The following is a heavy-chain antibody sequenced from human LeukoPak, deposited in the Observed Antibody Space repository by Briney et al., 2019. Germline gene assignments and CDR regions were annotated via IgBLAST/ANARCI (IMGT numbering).Heavy chain of an antibody. CDR1: GYTFTSYC. CDR2: INPSGGST. J-gene: IGHJ4*02. CDR3: ARGTIVVVTAISGVDY. Sequence: ASVKVSCKASGYTFTSYCMHWVRQAPGQGLEWMGIINPSGGSTSYAQKFQGRVTMTRDTSTSTVYMELSSLRSEDTAVYYCARGTIVVVTAISGVDYWGQGTLVTVSS. D-gene: IGHD2-21*02. V-gene: IGHV1-46*01.